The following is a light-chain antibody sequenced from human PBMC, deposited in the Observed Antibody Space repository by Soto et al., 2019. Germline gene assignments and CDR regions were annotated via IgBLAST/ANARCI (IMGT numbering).Light chain of an antibody. CDR3: MQALQTPWT. J-gene: IGKJ1*01. V-gene: IGKV2-28*01. Sequence: DIVMTQSPLSLPVTPGEPASISCRSSQSLLYSNGYTYLDWYLQKPGQSPQLLIYLGSSRASGVPDRFSGSGSGTDFTLKISIVEAEDVGVYYCMQALQTPWTFGQGTKVEIK. CDR2: LGS. CDR1: QSLLYSNGYTY.